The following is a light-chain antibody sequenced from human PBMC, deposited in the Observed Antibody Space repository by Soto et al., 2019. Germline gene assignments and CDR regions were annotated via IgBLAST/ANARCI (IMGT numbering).Light chain of an antibody. CDR1: QDISNY. Sequence: DIQMTRSPSSLSASVGYRVTITCQASQDISNYLNWYKQKPGKAPKLLIYDASNLETGVPSRFSGSGSGTDFTFTISSLQPEDIATYYCQQYDNLPLTFGGGTKVEIK. V-gene: IGKV1-33*01. CDR3: QQYDNLPLT. CDR2: DAS. J-gene: IGKJ4*01.